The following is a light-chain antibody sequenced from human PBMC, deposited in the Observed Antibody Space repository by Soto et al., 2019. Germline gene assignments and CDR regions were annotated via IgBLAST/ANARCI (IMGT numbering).Light chain of an antibody. CDR2: TAS. Sequence: DIQMTQSPSSVSASVGDRVTITCRASQGISSLLAWYQQKPGKTPNLLIHTASSFQSGGPSRFSGRGSGTDFTLTISSLQPEDFATYYCQPANSFPLTFGGGTKVEIK. J-gene: IGKJ4*01. CDR1: QGISSL. CDR3: QPANSFPLT. V-gene: IGKV1-12*01.